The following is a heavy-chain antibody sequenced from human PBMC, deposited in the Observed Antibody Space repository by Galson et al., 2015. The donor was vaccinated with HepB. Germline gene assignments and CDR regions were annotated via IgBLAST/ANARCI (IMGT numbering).Heavy chain of an antibody. Sequence: SVKVSCKASGGTFSSYAISWVRQAPGQGLEWMGGIIPIFGTANYAQKFQGRVTITADESTSTAYMELSSLRSEDTAVYYCAIVYRQEYYDFWSGYPAGYWGQGTLVTVSS. CDR2: IIPIFGTA. CDR3: AIVYRQEYYDFWSGYPAGY. D-gene: IGHD3-3*01. CDR1: GGTFSSYA. J-gene: IGHJ4*02. V-gene: IGHV1-69*13.